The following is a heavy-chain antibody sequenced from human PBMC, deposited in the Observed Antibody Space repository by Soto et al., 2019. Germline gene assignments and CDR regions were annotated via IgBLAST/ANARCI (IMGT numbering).Heavy chain of an antibody. Sequence: PSETLSLTCTVSGGSVSSGSYYWSWIRQPPGKGLEWIGYVYYTGRTNYNPSLKSRVTMSLDRSKNQFSLELSSVTAADTAVYFCARDFDYFDYWGQGTLVTVSS. J-gene: IGHJ4*02. D-gene: IGHD3-3*01. CDR1: GGSVSSGSYY. V-gene: IGHV4-61*01. CDR3: ARDFDYFDY. CDR2: VYYTGRT.